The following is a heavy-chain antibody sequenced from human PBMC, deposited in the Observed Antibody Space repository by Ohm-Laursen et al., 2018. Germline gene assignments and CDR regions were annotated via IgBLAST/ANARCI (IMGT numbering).Heavy chain of an antibody. CDR2: ISSGSVTI. CDR1: GFIFGDYS. V-gene: IGHV3-11*01. Sequence: SLRLSCAASGFIFGDYSMTWIRQAPGKGLEWISYISSGSVTIHYADSVRGRFTISRDNAKDSLFLQMNSLRAEDTAVYYCARDSSGSGGDSDYWGQGTTVTVSS. D-gene: IGHD3-10*01. J-gene: IGHJ4*03. CDR3: ARDSSGSGGDSDY.